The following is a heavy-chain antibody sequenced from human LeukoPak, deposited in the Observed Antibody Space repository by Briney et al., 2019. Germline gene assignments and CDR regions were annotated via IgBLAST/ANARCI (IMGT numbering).Heavy chain of an antibody. J-gene: IGHJ3*02. CDR1: GGSFSGYY. CDR2: ITHGGST. D-gene: IGHD6-13*01. CDR3: ARAFIAAAGLRKLNAFDI. V-gene: IGHV4-34*01. Sequence: SETLSLTCAVYGGSFSGYYWSWIRQPPGKGLEWIGEITHGGSTNYNPSLKSRVTISVDTSKNQFSLKLSSVTAADTAVYYCARAFIAAAGLRKLNAFDIWGQGTMVTVSS.